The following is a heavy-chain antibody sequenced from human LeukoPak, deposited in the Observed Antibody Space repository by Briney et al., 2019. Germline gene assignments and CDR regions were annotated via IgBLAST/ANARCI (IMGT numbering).Heavy chain of an antibody. D-gene: IGHD6-13*01. J-gene: IGHJ6*03. CDR3: ARDPEQQPHYYYYYYMDV. V-gene: IGHV1-2*02. Sequence: ASVKVSCKASGYTFTGYYMHWVRQAPGQGLEWMGWINPNSGGTNYAQKFQGRVTMTRDTSISTAYRELSRLRSDDTAVYYCARDPEQQPHYYYYYYMDVWGKGTTVTVSS. CDR1: GYTFTGYY. CDR2: INPNSGGT.